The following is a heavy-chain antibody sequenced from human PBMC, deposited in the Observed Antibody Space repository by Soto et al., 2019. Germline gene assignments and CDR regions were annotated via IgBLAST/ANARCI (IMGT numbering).Heavy chain of an antibody. D-gene: IGHD4-17*01. CDR1: GYTFTSYY. CDR2: IHPCGGST. Sequence: ASVKVSCKASGYTFTSYYMHWVRQAPGQGLEWMGIIHPCGGSTSYVQKFQGRVTMPRDTATSTVYMELRSLRSEDTAVYYCARGSHYGDFDYWGQGTLVTVSS. V-gene: IGHV1-46*01. CDR3: ARGSHYGDFDY. J-gene: IGHJ4*02.